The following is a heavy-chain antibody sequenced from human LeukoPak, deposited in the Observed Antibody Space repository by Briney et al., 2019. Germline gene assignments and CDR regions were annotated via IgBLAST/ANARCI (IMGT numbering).Heavy chain of an antibody. CDR2: INHSGST. V-gene: IGHV4-34*01. CDR3: ARSTYVSSGYFDY. J-gene: IGHJ4*02. CDR1: GGSFSGYY. Sequence: SETLSLTCAVYGGSFSGYYWSWIRQPPGKGLEWIGEINHSGSTNYNPSLKSRVTISVDTSKNQFSLKLSSVTAADTAVYYCARSTYVSSGYFDYWGQGTLVTVSS. D-gene: IGHD3-22*01.